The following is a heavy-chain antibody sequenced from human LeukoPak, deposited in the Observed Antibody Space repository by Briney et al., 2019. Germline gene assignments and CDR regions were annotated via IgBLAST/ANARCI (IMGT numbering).Heavy chain of an antibody. V-gene: IGHV3-30*18. CDR3: AKDSRLLWYFDY. CDR2: ISYDGSNK. CDR1: GFTFSSYG. D-gene: IGHD3-16*01. Sequence: GGSLRLSCAASGFTFSSYGMHWVRQAPGKGLEWVAVISYDGSNKYYADSVKGRFTISRDNSKNTLYLQMNSLRAEDTAVYYCAKDSRLLWYFDYWGQGTLVTVSS. J-gene: IGHJ4*02.